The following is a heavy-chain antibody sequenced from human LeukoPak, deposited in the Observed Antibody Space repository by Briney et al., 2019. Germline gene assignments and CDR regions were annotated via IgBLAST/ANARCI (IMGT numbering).Heavy chain of an antibody. CDR2: ISAYNGNT. Sequence: ASVKVSCKASGYTFTSYGISWVRQAPGQGLEWMGWISAYNGNTNYAQKLRGRVTMTTDTSTCTAYMELRSLRSDDTAVYYCARERRGLWDILTGTYYYYYMDVWGKGTTVTVSS. CDR3: ARERRGLWDILTGTYYYYYMDV. CDR1: GYTFTSYG. J-gene: IGHJ6*03. D-gene: IGHD3-9*01. V-gene: IGHV1-18*01.